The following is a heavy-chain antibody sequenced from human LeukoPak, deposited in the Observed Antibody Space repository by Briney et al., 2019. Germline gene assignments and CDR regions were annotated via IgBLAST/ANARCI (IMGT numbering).Heavy chain of an antibody. J-gene: IGHJ5*02. CDR3: ARGTYYYDSSGYYYWFDP. CDR1: GGSISSGDYY. Sequence: PSETLSLTCTVSGGSISSGDYYWRWIRQPPGTGLEWIGYIYYSGSTYYNPSLKSRVTISVDTSKNQFSLKLSSVTAADTAVYYCARGTYYYDSSGYYYWFDPWGQGTLVTVSS. V-gene: IGHV4-30-4*01. CDR2: IYYSGST. D-gene: IGHD3-22*01.